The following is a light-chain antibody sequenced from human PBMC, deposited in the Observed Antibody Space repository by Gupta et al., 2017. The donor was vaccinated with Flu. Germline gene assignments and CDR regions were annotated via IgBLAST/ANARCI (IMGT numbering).Light chain of an antibody. CDR2: END. J-gene: IGLJ3*02. CDR1: SGNIASFH. Sequence: FMLTQPLSVSESPGKTVTISCTRSSGNIASFHTQWYQKRPGTSPATVIFENDQRASGVPDRFSASIDTSSNSPSLTISGLKTDDEADYYCQSYDPDNHWVFGGGTKLTVL. CDR3: QSYDPDNHWV. V-gene: IGLV6-57*01.